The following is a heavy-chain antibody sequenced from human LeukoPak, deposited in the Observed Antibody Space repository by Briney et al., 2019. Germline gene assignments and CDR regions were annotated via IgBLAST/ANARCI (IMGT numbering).Heavy chain of an antibody. D-gene: IGHD1-14*01. Sequence: GGSLRLSCAASGFTVSSNYMSWVRQAPGKGLEWVSVIYSGGSTYYADSVKGRFTISRHNSKNTLFLQMNSLRVDDTAIYYCATGGLGSYYYYGMDVWGQGTTVTVSS. CDR2: IYSGGST. J-gene: IGHJ6*02. CDR1: GFTVSSNY. V-gene: IGHV3-53*01. CDR3: ATGGLGSYYYYGMDV.